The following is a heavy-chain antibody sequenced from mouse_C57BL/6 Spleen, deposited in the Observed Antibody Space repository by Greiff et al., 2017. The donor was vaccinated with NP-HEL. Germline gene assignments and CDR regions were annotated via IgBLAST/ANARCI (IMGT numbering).Heavy chain of an antibody. CDR2: IDPENGDT. V-gene: IGHV14-4*01. D-gene: IGHD2-1*01. J-gene: IGHJ2*01. CDR1: GFNIKDDY. Sequence: VQLKESGAELVRPGASVKLSCTASGFNIKDDYMHWVKQRPEQGLEWIGWIDPENGDTEYASQFQGKATITADTSSNTAYLQLSSLTSEDTAVYYCTTNYGNLGYWGQGTTLTVSS. CDR3: TTNYGNLGY.